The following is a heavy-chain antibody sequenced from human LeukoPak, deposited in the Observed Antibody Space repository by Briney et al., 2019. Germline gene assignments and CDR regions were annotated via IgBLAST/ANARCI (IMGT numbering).Heavy chain of an antibody. CDR2: TYYRSTWYN. CDR3: ARRLTQYDCFDP. CDR1: GDSVSSNSVT. Sequence: SQTLSLTCAISGDSVSSNSVTWNWITQSPSRGLEWLGRTYYRSTWYNDYAVSVRGRITVNPDTSKNQFSLHLNSVTPEDTAVYYCARRLTQYDCFDPWGQGVLVTASS. V-gene: IGHV6-1*01. D-gene: IGHD2-2*01. J-gene: IGHJ5*02.